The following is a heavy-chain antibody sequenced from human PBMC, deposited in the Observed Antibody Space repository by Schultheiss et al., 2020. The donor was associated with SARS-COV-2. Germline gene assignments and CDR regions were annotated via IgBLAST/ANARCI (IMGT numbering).Heavy chain of an antibody. CDR2: INSDGSST. CDR3: ARDRAVYDFWSGYSPANWFDP. V-gene: IGHV3-74*01. CDR1: GFTFSSYA. Sequence: GESLKISCAASGFTFSSYAMHWVRQAPGKGLVWVSRINSDGSSTSYADSVKGRFTISRDNAKNTLYLQMNSLRAEDTAVYYCARDRAVYDFWSGYSPANWFDPWGQGTLVTVSS. J-gene: IGHJ5*02. D-gene: IGHD3-3*01.